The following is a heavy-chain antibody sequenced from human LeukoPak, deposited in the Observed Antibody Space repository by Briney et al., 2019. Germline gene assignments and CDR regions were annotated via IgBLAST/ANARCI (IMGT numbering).Heavy chain of an antibody. Sequence: PGGSLRLSCAASGFTFSSYAMSWVRQAPGKGLEWVSAISGSGGSTYYADSVKGRVTISRDNSKNTLYLRMNSLRAEDTAVYYCASGYCSSTSCRRRYYYYYYGMDVWGQGTTVTVSS. CDR2: ISGSGGST. J-gene: IGHJ6*02. CDR1: GFTFSSYA. D-gene: IGHD2-2*01. V-gene: IGHV3-23*01. CDR3: ASGYCSSTSCRRRYYYYYYGMDV.